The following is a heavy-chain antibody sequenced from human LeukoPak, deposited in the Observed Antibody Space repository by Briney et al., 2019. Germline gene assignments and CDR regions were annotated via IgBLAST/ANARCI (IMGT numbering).Heavy chain of an antibody. CDR1: GGSISSSSYY. CDR3: ARQLRNCSGGSCYRWFDY. CDR2: IYYSGST. J-gene: IGHJ4*02. V-gene: IGHV4-39*01. D-gene: IGHD2-15*01. Sequence: SETLSLTCTVSGGSISSSSYYWGWIRQPPGKGLEWIGSIYYSGSTYYNPSLKSRVTISVDTSTNQFSLKLSSVTAADTVVYYCARQLRNCSGGSCYRWFDYWGQGTLVTVSS.